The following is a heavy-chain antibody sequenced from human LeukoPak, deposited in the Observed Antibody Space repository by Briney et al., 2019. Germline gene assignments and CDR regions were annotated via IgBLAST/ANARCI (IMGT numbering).Heavy chain of an antibody. J-gene: IGHJ4*02. Sequence: ASVKVSCKASGYTFTSYAMHWVRQAPGQRLEWMGWINAGNGSTKYSQKFQGRVTITRDTSASTAYMELSSLGSEDTAMYYCAREGQQLDGGYFDYWGQGTLVTASS. CDR2: INAGNGST. CDR1: GYTFTSYA. D-gene: IGHD6-13*01. V-gene: IGHV1-3*01. CDR3: AREGQQLDGGYFDY.